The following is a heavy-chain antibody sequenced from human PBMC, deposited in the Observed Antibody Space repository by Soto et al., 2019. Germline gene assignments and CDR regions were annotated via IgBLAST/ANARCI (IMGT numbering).Heavy chain of an antibody. V-gene: IGHV4-59*08. D-gene: IGHD3-10*01. CDR2: IYYSGST. CDR3: ARHATDYYGSGSYYTYCDY. J-gene: IGHJ4*02. CDR1: GGSISSYY. Sequence: SGTLSLTCTVSGGSISSYYWSWIRPPPGKRLEWIGYIYYSGSTNYNPSLKSRVTISVDTSKNQFSLKLSSVTAADTAVYYCARHATDYYGSGSYYTYCDYWGQGTLVTVS.